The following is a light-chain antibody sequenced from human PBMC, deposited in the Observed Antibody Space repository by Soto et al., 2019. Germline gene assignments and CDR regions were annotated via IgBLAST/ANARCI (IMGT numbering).Light chain of an antibody. Sequence: QSALTQPASVSGSPGQSITISCTGTSSDVGGYNYVSWYQQHPGKAPKLMIYDVTNRPSGVSNRFSGSKSGNTAYLTISGLQAEDEAEYYCSSYTSRSTPLVFGGGTKLTVL. CDR1: SSDVGGYNY. CDR3: SSYTSRSTPLV. V-gene: IGLV2-14*01. J-gene: IGLJ3*02. CDR2: DVT.